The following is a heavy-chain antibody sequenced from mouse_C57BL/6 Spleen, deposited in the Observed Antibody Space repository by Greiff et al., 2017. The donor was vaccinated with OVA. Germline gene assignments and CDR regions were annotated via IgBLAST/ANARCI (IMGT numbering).Heavy chain of an antibody. CDR3: ARRTYDWYFDV. CDR2: ISSGSSTI. CDR1: GFTFSDYG. J-gene: IGHJ1*03. V-gene: IGHV5-17*01. Sequence: EVKLMESGGGLVKPGGSLKLSCAASGFTFSDYGMHWVRQAPEKGLEWVAYISSGSSTIYYADTVKGRFTISRDNAKNTLFLQMTSLRSEDTAMYYCARRTYDWYFDVWGTGTTVTVSS. D-gene: IGHD2-14*01.